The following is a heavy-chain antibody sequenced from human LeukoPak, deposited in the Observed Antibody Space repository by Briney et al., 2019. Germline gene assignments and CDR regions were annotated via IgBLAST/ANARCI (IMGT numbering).Heavy chain of an antibody. D-gene: IGHD2-2*01. CDR1: GHSIINSFY. V-gene: IGHV4-38-2*02. CDR2: IYHSGAT. CDR3: ARNGWGRPAAPLTINGWSTTNYYYYMDV. Sequence: TSETLSLTCTVSGHSIINSFYWGWIRQSPGKGLEWIGSIYHSGATYYNPSLKSRITISIDTSKNLFSLTLNSVTAADTAVYYCARNGWGRPAAPLTINGWSTTNYYYYMDVWGKGTTVTVSS. J-gene: IGHJ6*03.